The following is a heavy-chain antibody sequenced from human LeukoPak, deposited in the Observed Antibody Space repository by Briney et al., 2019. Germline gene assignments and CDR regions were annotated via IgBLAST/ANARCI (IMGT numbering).Heavy chain of an antibody. CDR2: IIPIFGTA. J-gene: IGHJ5*02. V-gene: IGHV1-69*01. CDR1: GGTFRSYA. D-gene: IGHD3-3*01. Sequence: ASVKVSCKASGGTFRSYAISWVRQAPGQGLECMGGIIPIFGTAHYAQKFQGRVTITADESTSTAYMELSSLRSEDTAVYYCASHDFDLNWFDPWGQGTLVTVSS. CDR3: ASHDFDLNWFDP.